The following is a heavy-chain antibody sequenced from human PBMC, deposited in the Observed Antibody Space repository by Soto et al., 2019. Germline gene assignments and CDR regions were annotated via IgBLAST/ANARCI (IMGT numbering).Heavy chain of an antibody. J-gene: IGHJ4*02. D-gene: IGHD3-16*02. CDR3: STYDCVWGTYRVRCAY. CDR2: ILSKNDGGTT. CDR1: GVGFSTSW. Sequence: EVQLVESGGGLVPPGGSLRLSCAASGVGFSTSWMSWVRQAPGKGLEWVGRILSKNDGGTTDYPAPVKGRFINSRDDSKDELHLQMNGTKTEDTAVYYCSTYDCVWGTYRVRCAYWGQGTLVTVSS. V-gene: IGHV3-15*01.